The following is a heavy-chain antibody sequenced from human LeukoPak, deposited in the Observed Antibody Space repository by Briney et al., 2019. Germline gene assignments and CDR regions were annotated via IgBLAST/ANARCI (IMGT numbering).Heavy chain of an antibody. Sequence: PGESLRLSCAAPGFTFSSYGLNWVRQAPGKGLEWVSTISSGGHIYYEDSVKGRFTISRDNAKNSLYLQMSSLRAEDTAVYYCARDQDGGKYYYESSGYSHWGQGILVTVSS. D-gene: IGHD3-22*01. J-gene: IGHJ4*02. CDR3: ARDQDGGKYYYESSGYSH. CDR2: ISSGGHI. V-gene: IGHV3-21*01. CDR1: GFTFSSYG.